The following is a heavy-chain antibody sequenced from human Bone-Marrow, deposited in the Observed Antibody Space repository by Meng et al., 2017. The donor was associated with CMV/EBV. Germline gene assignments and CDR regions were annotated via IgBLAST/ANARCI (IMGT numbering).Heavy chain of an antibody. V-gene: IGHV2-70D*14. CDR2: IDWDDDK. CDR3: ARIDSGGNDGMHV. Sequence: GPTLVKPTQALTLTCTCSGFSLSPSGMRVSWIRQPPGKALEWLARIDWDDDKFYSTSLKTRLTISKDTSKNQVVLTMTNMDPVDTATYNCARIDSGGNDGMHVWAQRTTVTVSS. D-gene: IGHD4-23*01. J-gene: IGHJ6*02. CDR1: GFSLSPSGMR.